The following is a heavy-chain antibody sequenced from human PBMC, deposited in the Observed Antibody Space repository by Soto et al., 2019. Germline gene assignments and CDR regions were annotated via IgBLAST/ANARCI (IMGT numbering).Heavy chain of an antibody. CDR3: ARAHCSGYGCSMGDWFDS. D-gene: IGHD2-15*01. J-gene: IGHJ5*01. V-gene: IGHV3-21*01. CDR1: GFTFSSFH. CDR2: ISGATTYI. Sequence: EVQLVESGGGLVMPGGSLRLSCAASGFTFSSFHMNWVRQAPGEGLEWVSSISGATTYIYYADSVRGRFPISRDNAHNSRYLEMDGRRAEDTAVYYCARAHCSGYGCSMGDWFDSSGAGSLVTVFS.